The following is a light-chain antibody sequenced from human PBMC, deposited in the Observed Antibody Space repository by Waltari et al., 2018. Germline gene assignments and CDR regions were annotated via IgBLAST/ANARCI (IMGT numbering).Light chain of an antibody. CDR1: QSVNSN. V-gene: IGKV3-15*01. CDR2: SAS. Sequence: EMVMTQSPATLSVSPGERATLSCRASQSVNSNLAWYQQKPGQAPRLLIYSASTRATGVPARFSCSGSGTEFTLTISSLQSEDFAVYYCQQYKNWPQWTFGQGTKVDSK. CDR3: QQYKNWPQWT. J-gene: IGKJ1*01.